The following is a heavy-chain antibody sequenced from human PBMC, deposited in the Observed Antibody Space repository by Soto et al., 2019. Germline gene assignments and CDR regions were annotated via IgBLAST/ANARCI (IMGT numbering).Heavy chain of an antibody. J-gene: IGHJ6*02. D-gene: IGHD4-4*01. CDR3: ARVEVTTTPLDPDYYYYGMDV. Sequence: GGSLRLSCAASGFTFSSYGMHWVRQAPGKGLEWVAIIWYDGSNKYYADSVKGRFTISRDNSKNTLYLQMNSLRAEDTAVYYCARVEVTTTPLDPDYYYYGMDVWGQGTTVTVSS. CDR2: IWYDGSNK. CDR1: GFTFSSYG. V-gene: IGHV3-33*01.